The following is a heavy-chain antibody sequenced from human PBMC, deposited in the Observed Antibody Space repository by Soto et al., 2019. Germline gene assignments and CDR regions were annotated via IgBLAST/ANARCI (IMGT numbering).Heavy chain of an antibody. J-gene: IGHJ4*02. V-gene: IGHV3-9*01. CDR3: APDPYDILTG. Sequence: GGSLRLSCAASGFTFDDYAMHWVRQVPGKGLEWVSGISWNSGDIGYADSVKGRFTISRDNSKNTLYLQMNSLRAEDTAVYYCAPDPYDILTGWGQGTLVTVSS. CDR2: ISWNSGDI. CDR1: GFTFDDYA. D-gene: IGHD3-9*01.